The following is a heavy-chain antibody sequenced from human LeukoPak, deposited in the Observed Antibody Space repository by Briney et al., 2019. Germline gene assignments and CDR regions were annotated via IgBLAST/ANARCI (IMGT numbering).Heavy chain of an antibody. Sequence: GRSLRLSCAASGFTFSSYAMHWVRQAPGKGLEWVAVISFDGSNKYYADSVKGRFTISRDNSKNTLYLQMNSLRAEDTAVYYCAKTPPYGSGYYKSDYWGQGTLVTVSS. CDR3: AKTPPYGSGYYKSDY. V-gene: IGHV3-30*07. D-gene: IGHD3-22*01. CDR1: GFTFSSYA. J-gene: IGHJ4*02. CDR2: ISFDGSNK.